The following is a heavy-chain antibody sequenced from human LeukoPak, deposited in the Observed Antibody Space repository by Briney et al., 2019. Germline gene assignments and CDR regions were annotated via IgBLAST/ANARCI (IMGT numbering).Heavy chain of an antibody. CDR2: VSNDGRNK. CDR1: GFTFSSYG. CDR3: TTLSSQLELGY. J-gene: IGHJ4*02. Sequence: PGGSLRLSCAASGFTFSSYGMQWVRQAPGKGLEWVAVVSNDGRNKYYADSVKGRFTISRDDPKNTLYLQMNSLRTEDTAVYYCTTLSSQLELGYWGQGTLVTVSS. V-gene: IGHV3-30*03. D-gene: IGHD1-7*01.